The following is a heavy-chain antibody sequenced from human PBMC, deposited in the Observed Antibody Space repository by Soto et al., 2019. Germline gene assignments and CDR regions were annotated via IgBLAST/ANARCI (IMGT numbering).Heavy chain of an antibody. Sequence: QVQLQESGPGLVMPSQTLSLTCTVSGGSMSSVDYYWSWIRQPPGKGLEWIGHVFYTGSTDYNPSLKRRPTISVDTPKNQFSLKLSSVTAADTAVYYCASDSGIAVASRFDPWGQGTLVTVSS. CDR1: GGSMSSVDYY. V-gene: IGHV4-30-4*01. J-gene: IGHJ5*02. CDR3: ASDSGIAVASRFDP. CDR2: VFYTGST. D-gene: IGHD6-19*01.